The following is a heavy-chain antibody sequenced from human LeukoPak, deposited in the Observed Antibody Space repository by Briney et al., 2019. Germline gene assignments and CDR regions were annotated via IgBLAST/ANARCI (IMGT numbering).Heavy chain of an antibody. CDR1: GFTFSNYW. Sequence: GGSLRLSCAASGFTFSNYWMSWVRQAPGKGLEWVSSIGVSGGRTNYADSVKGRFTISRDNSKNTLYLQMSSLRAEDTAVYYCAKAYSSAWLFDYWGLGTLVTVSS. D-gene: IGHD6-19*01. J-gene: IGHJ4*02. CDR2: IGVSGGRT. V-gene: IGHV3-23*01. CDR3: AKAYSSAWLFDY.